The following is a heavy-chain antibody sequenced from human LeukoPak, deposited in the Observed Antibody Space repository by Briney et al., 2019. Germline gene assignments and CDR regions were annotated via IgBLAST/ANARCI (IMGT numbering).Heavy chain of an antibody. Sequence: GGSLRLSCAASGFTFSSYGMHWVRQAPGKGLEWVANIKEDGSEKYYVDSVKGRFTISRDNAQNSLFLQMNSLRAEDTAVYYCARGSGGFDPWGQGTLVTVSS. CDR2: IKEDGSEK. CDR3: ARGSGGFDP. J-gene: IGHJ5*02. D-gene: IGHD7-27*01. V-gene: IGHV3-7*01. CDR1: GFTFSSYG.